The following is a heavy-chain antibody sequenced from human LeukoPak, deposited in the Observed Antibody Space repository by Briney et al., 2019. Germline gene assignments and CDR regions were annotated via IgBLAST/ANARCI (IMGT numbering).Heavy chain of an antibody. Sequence: SETLSLTCAVYGGSFSGYYWSWIRQPPGKGLEWIGEINHSGSTNYNPSLKSRVTISVDTSKNQFSLKLSSVTAADTAVYYCARLRDYYYGSGSYYNKINWFDPWGQGTLVTVSS. CDR1: GGSFSGYY. V-gene: IGHV4-34*01. CDR2: INHSGST. CDR3: ARLRDYYYGSGSYYNKINWFDP. D-gene: IGHD3-10*01. J-gene: IGHJ5*02.